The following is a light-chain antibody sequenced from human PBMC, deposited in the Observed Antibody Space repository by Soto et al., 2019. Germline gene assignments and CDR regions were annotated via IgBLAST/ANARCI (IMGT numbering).Light chain of an antibody. J-gene: IGKJ1*01. Sequence: EIVLTQSPGTLSLSPGERATLSCRASQSVGIKLAWYQQKPGQAPRLLMYSASTRATGIAARFSGGGSGTDFTLTISSLQSEDFAVYYCQQYNNWPRRTFGQGTKVDIK. V-gene: IGKV3-15*01. CDR1: QSVGIK. CDR2: SAS. CDR3: QQYNNWPRRT.